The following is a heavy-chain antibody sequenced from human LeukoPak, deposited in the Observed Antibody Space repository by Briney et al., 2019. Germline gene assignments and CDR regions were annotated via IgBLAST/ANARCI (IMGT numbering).Heavy chain of an antibody. V-gene: IGHV3-23*01. CDR1: GFTFSSYA. J-gene: IGHJ3*02. CDR2: ISGSGGST. CDR3: AKDHYDSSGYYYPTGAFDI. Sequence: GGSLRLSCAASGFTFSSYAMSWVRQAPGKGLEWVSAISGSGGSTYYADSVKGRFTISRDNSKNTLYLQMNSLRAEDTAVYYCAKDHYDSSGYYYPTGAFDIWGQGTMVTVSS. D-gene: IGHD3-22*01.